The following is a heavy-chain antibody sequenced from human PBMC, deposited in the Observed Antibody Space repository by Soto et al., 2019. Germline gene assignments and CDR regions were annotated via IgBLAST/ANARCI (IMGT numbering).Heavy chain of an antibody. CDR2: IRKKVNGYTT. CDR3: ARDLGGEPYVDL. D-gene: IGHD3-16*01. J-gene: IGHJ2*01. V-gene: IGHV3-72*01. CDR1: GFIFSDQY. Sequence: EMQLVESGGRLVQPGGSLRLSCAASGFIFSDQYMDWVRQAPGKGLDWVGRIRKKVNGYTTEYAASVKGRFIVSRDDSKNYLYLQMNSLRTEDTAVYYCARDLGGEPYVDLWGRGTLVTVSS.